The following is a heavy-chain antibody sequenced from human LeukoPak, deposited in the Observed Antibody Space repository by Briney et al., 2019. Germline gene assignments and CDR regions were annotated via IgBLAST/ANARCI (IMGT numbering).Heavy chain of an antibody. D-gene: IGHD2-2*01. CDR3: AKDPANQLLYPAHFSH. CDR2: VSGSGVRT. J-gene: IGHJ1*01. Sequence: GESLRLSCAASGFTFSSYVMNWVRQAPGKGQEWVSAVSGSGVRTSYADSVKGRFTISRDNSKNTLYLHMNSLRAEDTAIYFCAKDPANQLLYPAHFSHWGQGTLVTVYS. CDR1: GFTFSSYV. V-gene: IGHV3-23*01.